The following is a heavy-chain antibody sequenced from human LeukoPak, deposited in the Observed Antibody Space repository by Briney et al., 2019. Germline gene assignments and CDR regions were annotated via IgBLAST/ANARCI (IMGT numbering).Heavy chain of an antibody. D-gene: IGHD2-15*01. CDR1: GGSISSSNW. CDR3: ARKNVVVVAATLLNYFDY. Sequence: SETLSLTCAVSGGSISSSNWWSWVRQPPGKGLEWIGEIYHSGSTNYNPSLKSRVTISVDKSKNQFSLKLSSVTAADTAVYYCARKNVVVVAATLLNYFDYWGQGTLVTVSS. CDR2: IYHSGST. V-gene: IGHV4-4*02. J-gene: IGHJ4*02.